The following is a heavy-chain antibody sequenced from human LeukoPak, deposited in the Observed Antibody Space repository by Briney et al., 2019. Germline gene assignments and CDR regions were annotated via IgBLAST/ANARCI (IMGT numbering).Heavy chain of an antibody. CDR3: ARPMIGVGDAFDI. V-gene: IGHV5-51*01. CDR2: IYPGDSDT. CDR1: GYSFTSYW. D-gene: IGHD3-22*01. Sequence: GESLKTSCKGSGYSFTSYWSGGVRQLPGKGLGWMGIIYPGDSDTRYSTSFQGQVTISADKSISTAYLQWSSLKASDTAMYYCARPMIGVGDAFDIWGQGTMVTVSS. J-gene: IGHJ3*02.